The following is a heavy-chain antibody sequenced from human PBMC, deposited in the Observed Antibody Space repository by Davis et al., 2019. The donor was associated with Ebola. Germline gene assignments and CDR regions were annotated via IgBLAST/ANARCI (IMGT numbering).Heavy chain of an antibody. CDR1: GYTFTSYG. CDR3: ARGIVTGYKDAFDI. D-gene: IGHD3-9*01. V-gene: IGHV1-2*02. J-gene: IGHJ3*02. Sequence: ASVQVSCKASGYTFTSYGISWVRQAPGQGLEWMGWINPNSGGTNYAQKFQGRVTMTRDTSISTAYMELSRLRSDDTAVYYCARGIVTGYKDAFDIWGQGTMVTVSS. CDR2: INPNSGGT.